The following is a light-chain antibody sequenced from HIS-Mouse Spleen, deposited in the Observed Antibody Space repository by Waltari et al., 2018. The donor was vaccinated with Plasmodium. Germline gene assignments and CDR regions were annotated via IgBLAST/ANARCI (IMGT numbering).Light chain of an antibody. CDR1: SSDVGSYNL. V-gene: IGLV2-23*03. CDR2: EGS. J-gene: IGLJ3*02. CDR3: CSYAGSSTFV. Sequence: QSALTQPASVSGSPGQSITISCTGTSSDVGSYNLVSWYQQHPGKAPKLMIYEGSKRPSGVSNGFSGSKSGNTASRTIAGLQAEDEADYYCCSYAGSSTFVFGGGTKLTVL.